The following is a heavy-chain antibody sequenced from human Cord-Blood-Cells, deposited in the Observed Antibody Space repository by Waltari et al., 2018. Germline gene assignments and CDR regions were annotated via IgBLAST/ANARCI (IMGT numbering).Heavy chain of an antibody. D-gene: IGHD1-26*01. CDR2: ISYDGSNK. CDR1: GFTLSSYA. J-gene: IGHJ3*02. Sequence: QVQLVESGGGVVQPGRSLRLSCAASGFTLSSYAMPWVRQAPGKGLEWVAVISYDGSNKYYADSVKGRFTISRDNSKNTLYLQMNSLRAEDTAVYYCARDSGSYAFDIWGQGTMVTVSS. CDR3: ARDSGSYAFDI. V-gene: IGHV3-30-3*01.